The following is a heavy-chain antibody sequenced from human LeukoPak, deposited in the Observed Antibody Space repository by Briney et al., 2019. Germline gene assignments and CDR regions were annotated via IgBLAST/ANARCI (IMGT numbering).Heavy chain of an antibody. CDR1: GFTFNNYW. D-gene: IGHD6-19*01. V-gene: IGHV3-74*01. Sequence: GGSLRLSCAASGFTFNNYWMHWVRQAPGKGLVWVSRINSDGSSTSYADSVKGRFTISRDNAKNTLYLQMNSLRAEGTAVYYCARALAVAGTGGFDPWGQGTLVTVSS. CDR2: INSDGSST. CDR3: ARALAVAGTGGFDP. J-gene: IGHJ5*02.